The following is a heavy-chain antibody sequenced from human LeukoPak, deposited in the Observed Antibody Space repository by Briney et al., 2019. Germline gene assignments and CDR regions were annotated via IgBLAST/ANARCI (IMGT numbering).Heavy chain of an antibody. D-gene: IGHD3-9*01. CDR1: GGSITGYY. CDR2: IHYTGAT. V-gene: IGHV4-34*01. J-gene: IGHJ4*02. CDR3: ARGNILTGYCFDF. Sequence: PSETLSLPCAVYGGSITGYYWSWIRQTPGRGLEWVGEIHYTGATSYNPSLKSRATISTDTSKNQFSLRLSSVTAADTAVYYCARGNILTGYCFDFWGQGALVTVSS.